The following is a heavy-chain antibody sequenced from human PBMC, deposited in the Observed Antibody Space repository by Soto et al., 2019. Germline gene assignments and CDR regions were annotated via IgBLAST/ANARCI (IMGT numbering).Heavy chain of an antibody. CDR2: MNPNSGNT. J-gene: IGHJ5*02. V-gene: IGHV1-8*01. D-gene: IGHD6-13*01. Sequence: QVQLVQSGAEVKKPGASVKVSCKASGYTFTSYDINWVRQATGQGLEWMGWMNPNSGNTGYAQKFQGRVTMTRNTSISTAYMELSSLRSEYTAVYYCARAPSNSSSWYRNNNWFDPWGQGTLVTVSS. CDR3: ARAPSNSSSWYRNNNWFDP. CDR1: GYTFTSYD.